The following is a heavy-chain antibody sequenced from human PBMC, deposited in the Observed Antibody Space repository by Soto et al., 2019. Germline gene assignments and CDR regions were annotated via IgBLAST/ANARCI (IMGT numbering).Heavy chain of an antibody. D-gene: IGHD3-16*01. Sequence: RLSCAASGLTFSSYAMSWVRQAPGKGLEWVSAISGSGGRTYYGDSVKGRFTISRDNSKNTLYLQMISLRAEDTAVYYCAKTPFFDYWGQGTLVTVSS. CDR2: ISGSGGRT. CDR1: GLTFSSYA. CDR3: AKTPFFDY. J-gene: IGHJ4*02. V-gene: IGHV3-23*01.